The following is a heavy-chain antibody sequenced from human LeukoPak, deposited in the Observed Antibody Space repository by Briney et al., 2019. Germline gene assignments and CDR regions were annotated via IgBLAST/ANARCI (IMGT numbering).Heavy chain of an antibody. CDR2: ISGSGGST. CDR3: AKGGVGPTNWFDP. Sequence: GGSLSLSCAASGFPFSSYAMSWVRQPPAQGLEWVSAISGSGGSTYYADSVKGRFTISRDNSKNTLYLQMNSLRAEDTAVYYCAKGGVGPTNWFDPWGQGTLVTVSS. CDR1: GFPFSSYA. D-gene: IGHD1-26*01. J-gene: IGHJ5*02. V-gene: IGHV3-23*01.